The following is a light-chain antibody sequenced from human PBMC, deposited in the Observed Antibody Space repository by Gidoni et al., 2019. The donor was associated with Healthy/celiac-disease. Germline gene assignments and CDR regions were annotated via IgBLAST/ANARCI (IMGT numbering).Light chain of an antibody. Sequence: DIQMTQSPSSLSASVADRVTITCRASQSISSYLNWYPQKPGKTPKLLIYAASSLQSGVPSSFSVSGSVTDFTLTISSLQPEDFATYYCQQSYSTPRSFGQGTKLEIK. CDR2: AAS. V-gene: IGKV1-39*01. CDR3: QQSYSTPRS. J-gene: IGKJ2*04. CDR1: QSISSY.